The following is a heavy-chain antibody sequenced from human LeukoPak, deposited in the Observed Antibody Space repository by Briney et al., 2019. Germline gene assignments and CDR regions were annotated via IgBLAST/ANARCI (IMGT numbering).Heavy chain of an antibody. Sequence: GGTLRLSCAASGFTFSSYAMHWVRQAPGKGLEWVAVISYDGSNKYYADSVKGRFTISRDNSKNTLYLQMNSLRAEDTAVYYCARGFTKPYYFDYWGQGTLVTVSS. V-gene: IGHV3-30*04. CDR3: ARGFTKPYYFDY. J-gene: IGHJ4*02. D-gene: IGHD2-8*01. CDR1: GFTFSSYA. CDR2: ISYDGSNK.